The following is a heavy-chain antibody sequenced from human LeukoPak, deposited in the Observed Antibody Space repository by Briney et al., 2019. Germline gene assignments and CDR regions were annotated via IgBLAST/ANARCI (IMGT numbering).Heavy chain of an antibody. CDR2: ISGGADNT. CDR1: GFTFNTYA. D-gene: IGHD3-10*01. Sequence: GGSLRLSCATSGFTFNTYAMTWVRQAQGKGLEWVSSISGGADNTYYADSVKGRFTICRDNSKNKLYLQMSSLRADDTAVYYCAKDQSPSRASGNYYTPDCWGQGTLVTVSS. V-gene: IGHV3-23*01. J-gene: IGHJ4*02. CDR3: AKDQSPSRASGNYYTPDC.